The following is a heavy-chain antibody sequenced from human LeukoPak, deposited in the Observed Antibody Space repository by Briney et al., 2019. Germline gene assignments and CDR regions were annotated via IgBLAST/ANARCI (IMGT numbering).Heavy chain of an antibody. CDR1: GFTVSSNY. CDR2: IYSGGST. V-gene: IGHV3-66*02. CDR3: ARDLSSGWYDY. Sequence: GGSPRLSCAASGFTVSSNYMSWVRQAPGKGLEWVSVIYSGGSTYYADSVKGRFTISRDNSKNTLYLQMNSLRAEDTAVYYCARDLSSGWYDYWGQGTLVTVSS. J-gene: IGHJ4*02. D-gene: IGHD6-19*01.